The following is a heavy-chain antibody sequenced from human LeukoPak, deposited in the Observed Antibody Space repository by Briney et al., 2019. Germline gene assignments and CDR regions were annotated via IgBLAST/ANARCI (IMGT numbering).Heavy chain of an antibody. CDR3: AIRTHVDIVATLGERVKKGLDY. Sequence: ASVKVSCEASGYTFTSYDINWLRQATGQGLEWMGWMNPNSGNTGYAQKFQGRVTMTRNTSMSTAYMELSSLRSEDTAVYYCAIRTHVDIVATLGERVKKGLDYWGQGTPVTVSS. V-gene: IGHV1-8*01. D-gene: IGHD5-12*01. J-gene: IGHJ4*02. CDR2: MNPNSGNT. CDR1: GYTFTSYD.